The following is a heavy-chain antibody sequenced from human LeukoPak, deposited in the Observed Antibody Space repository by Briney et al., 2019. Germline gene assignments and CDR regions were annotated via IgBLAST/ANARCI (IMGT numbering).Heavy chain of an antibody. CDR1: GFTLSSYY. CDR2: IKQDGSEK. D-gene: IGHD5-12*01. V-gene: IGHV3-7*01. Sequence: GGSLRLSCAASGFTLSSYYMSWVRQAPGKGLEWVANIKQDGSEKYYVDSVKGRFTISRDNAKNSLYLQMNSLRAEDTAVYYCARETSGYDLYYYYYYMDVWGKGTTVTISS. J-gene: IGHJ6*03. CDR3: ARETSGYDLYYYYYYMDV.